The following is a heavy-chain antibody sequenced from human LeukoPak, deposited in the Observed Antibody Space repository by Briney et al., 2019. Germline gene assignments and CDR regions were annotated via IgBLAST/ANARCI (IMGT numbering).Heavy chain of an antibody. CDR1: GFIFSTYS. V-gene: IGHV3-48*02. CDR2: ISGSGTSTTI. Sequence: GGSLRLSCAASGFIFSTYSMNWVRQAPGKGLEWTSYISGSGTSTTIHYADSVKGRFTISRDNAKNSLYLRMNSLKDADTAVYYCATSYYYDTSGYHFGGQGTLVTVSS. CDR3: ATSYYYDTSGYHF. J-gene: IGHJ4*02. D-gene: IGHD3-22*01.